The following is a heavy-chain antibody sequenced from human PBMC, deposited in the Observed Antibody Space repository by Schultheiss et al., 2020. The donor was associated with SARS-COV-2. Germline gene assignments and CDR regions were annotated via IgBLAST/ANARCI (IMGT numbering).Heavy chain of an antibody. J-gene: IGHJ5*01. CDR3: ANLGVSYSSGWENDS. D-gene: IGHD6-19*01. CDR2: INHSGST. Sequence: SSPLSLPFSVYGGSFSGYYWNWIRQPPGKGLEWIGEINHSGSTNYNPSLKSRVTISVDTSKNQFSLKLSSVTAADTAVYYCANLGVSYSSGWENDSWGQGTLVTVSS. CDR1: GGSFSGYY. V-gene: IGHV4-34*01.